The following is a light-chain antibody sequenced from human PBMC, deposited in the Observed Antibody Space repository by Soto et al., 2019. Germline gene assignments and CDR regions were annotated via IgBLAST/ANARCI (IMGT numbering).Light chain of an antibody. Sequence: QSVLTQPPSASGTPGQRVTISCSGSSSNIGSNAVNWYQQLQGTAPNLLIYSNNRRPSGVPDRFSASRSGTSASLDISGLQSEDEADYYCAAWGASLNGWVFGGGTKVTVL. CDR2: SNN. CDR1: SSNIGSNA. V-gene: IGLV1-44*01. CDR3: AAWGASLNGWV. J-gene: IGLJ3*02.